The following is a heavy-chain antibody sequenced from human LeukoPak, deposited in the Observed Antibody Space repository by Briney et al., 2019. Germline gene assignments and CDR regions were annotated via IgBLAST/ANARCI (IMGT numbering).Heavy chain of an antibody. D-gene: IGHD3-22*01. Sequence: PGGSLRLSCAASGFTFSSYAMSWVRQAPGKGLEWVSAISGSGGSTYYADSVKGRFTISRDNSKNTLYLQMNSLRAEDTAVYYCAKDQLLPVDYYDSSGYYPPTFWGQGTLVTVSS. CDR2: ISGSGGST. CDR1: GFTFSSYA. CDR3: AKDQLLPVDYYDSSGYYPPTF. V-gene: IGHV3-23*01. J-gene: IGHJ4*02.